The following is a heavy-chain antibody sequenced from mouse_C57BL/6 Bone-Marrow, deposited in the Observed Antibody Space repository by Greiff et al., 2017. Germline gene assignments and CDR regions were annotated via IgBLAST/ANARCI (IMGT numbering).Heavy chain of an antibody. V-gene: IGHV1-69*01. CDR3: ARDGAGLPSWYFDV. Sequence: VQLHQPGAELVMPGASVKLSCKASGYTFTSYWMHWVKQRPGQGLEWIGEIDPSDSYTNYNQKFKGKSTLTVDKSSSTAYMQLSSLTSEDSAVYYCARDGAGLPSWYFDVWGTGTTVTVSS. CDR1: GYTFTSYW. CDR2: IDPSDSYT. J-gene: IGHJ1*03. D-gene: IGHD2-4*01.